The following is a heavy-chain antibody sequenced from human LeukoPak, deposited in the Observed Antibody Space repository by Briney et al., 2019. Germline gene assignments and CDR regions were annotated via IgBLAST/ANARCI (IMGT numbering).Heavy chain of an antibody. J-gene: IGHJ3*02. CDR1: GGSFSGYY. CDR2: INHSGST. D-gene: IGHD3-9*01. CDR3: VRLKTRAYYDILTGYRDAFDI. Sequence: SETLSLTCAVYGGSFSGYYWSWIRQPPGKGLEWIGEINHSGSTNYNPSLKSRVTISVDTSKNQFSLKLSSVTAADTAVYYCVRLKTRAYYDILTGYRDAFDIWGQGTMVTVSS. V-gene: IGHV4-34*01.